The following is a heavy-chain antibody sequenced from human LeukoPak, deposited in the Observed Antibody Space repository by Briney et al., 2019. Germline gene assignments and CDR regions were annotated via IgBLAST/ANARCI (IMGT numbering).Heavy chain of an antibody. Sequence: GGSLRFSCAASGFTFSSYAMHWVRQAPGKGLEWVAVISYDGSNKYYADSVKGRFTISRDNSKNTLYLQMNSLRAEDTAVYYCATFPYDYSNYYRDGRAFDIWGQGTMVTVSS. J-gene: IGHJ3*02. V-gene: IGHV3-30-3*01. CDR3: ATFPYDYSNYYRDGRAFDI. CDR1: GFTFSSYA. CDR2: ISYDGSNK. D-gene: IGHD4-11*01.